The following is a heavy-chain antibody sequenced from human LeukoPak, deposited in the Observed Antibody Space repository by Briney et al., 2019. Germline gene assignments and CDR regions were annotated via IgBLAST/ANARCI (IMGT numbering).Heavy chain of an antibody. V-gene: IGHV1-3*01. D-gene: IGHD3-10*01. J-gene: IGHJ4*02. CDR2: INPDNGNA. CDR3: AKDRGGTGDFDY. CDR1: GYPFVSYV. Sequence: ASVKVSCKASGYPFVSYVIHWVRQAPGQRLEWMGWINPDNGNAEYSQKFQGRVTITRDPSATTAYMELSGLRSEDMAVYYCAKDRGGTGDFDYWGQGTLVTVSS.